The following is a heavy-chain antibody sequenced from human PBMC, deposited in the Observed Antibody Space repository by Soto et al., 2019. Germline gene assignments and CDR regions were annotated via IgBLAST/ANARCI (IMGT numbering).Heavy chain of an antibody. CDR3: AKIEMGWFAH. CDR2: ISGSGGHT. D-gene: IGHD2-8*01. J-gene: IGHJ5*02. CDR1: VFSFFSYA. V-gene: IGHV3-23*01. Sequence: GSLRLSGTGSVFSFFSYAMSWVRQAPGKGLEWVSTISGSGGHTYYADSVKGRFVVSRDNDKNTVYLHMSSLTGEDTAVYFCAKIEMGWFAHWGQGTQVTVSS.